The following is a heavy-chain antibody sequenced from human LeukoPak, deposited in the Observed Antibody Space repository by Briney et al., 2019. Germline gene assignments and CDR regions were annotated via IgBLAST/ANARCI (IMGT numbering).Heavy chain of an antibody. D-gene: IGHD5-12*01. CDR3: AREGRERGYSGYGIFDY. J-gene: IGHJ4*02. CDR2: ISSSSSTI. Sequence: GGSLRLSCAASGFAVSSYSMNWVRQAPGKGLEWVSYISSSSSTIYYADSVKGRFTISRDNAKNSLYLQMNSLRAEDTAVYYCAREGRERGYSGYGIFDYWGQGTLVTVSS. V-gene: IGHV3-48*04. CDR1: GFAVSSYS.